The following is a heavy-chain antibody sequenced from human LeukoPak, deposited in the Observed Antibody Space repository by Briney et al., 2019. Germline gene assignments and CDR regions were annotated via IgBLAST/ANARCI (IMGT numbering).Heavy chain of an antibody. CDR3: ARGASYYASGTFYP. V-gene: IGHV1-2*06. CDR2: ISPNSGST. Sequence: ASVKVSCKASGYNFKDNYIFWVRQAPGQGLEWVGRISPNSGSTDQAQKFEGRVTLTRDTSVNTVYMELSDLRSDDTAVYYCARGASYYASGTFYPWGQGTLVTVSS. J-gene: IGHJ5*02. D-gene: IGHD3-10*01. CDR1: GYNFKDNY.